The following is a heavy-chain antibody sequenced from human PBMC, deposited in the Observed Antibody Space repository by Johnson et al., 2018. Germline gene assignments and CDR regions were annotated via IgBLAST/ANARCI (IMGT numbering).Heavy chain of an antibody. V-gene: IGHV3-33*01. Sequence: QVQLVESGGGVVQPGTSLRVSCAASGFSFSSYGIHWVRQAPGKGLERVAAIWYDGSNQYDADSVKGRFTISSEDSKNTVYLQMNSLRAEDTAVYYCARPQGDYYDSSGYWADAFDIWGQGTRVTVSS. CDR3: ARPQGDYYDSSGYWADAFDI. J-gene: IGHJ3*02. CDR1: GFSFSSYG. CDR2: IWYDGSNQ. D-gene: IGHD3-22*01.